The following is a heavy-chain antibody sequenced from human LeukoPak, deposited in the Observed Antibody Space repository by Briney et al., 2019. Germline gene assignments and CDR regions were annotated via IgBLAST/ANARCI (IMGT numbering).Heavy chain of an antibody. CDR2: IHINGDT. D-gene: IGHD3-22*01. J-gene: IGHJ3*02. Sequence: GGSLRLSCVASEFTVSGNYMSWVRQAPGKGLEWVSIIHINGDTHYADSVKGRFTISRDNSKRTVYLQMNSLRSEDTAVYYCARDGLGSSGPVAFDIRGKGTMVTVSS. CDR3: ARDGLGSSGPVAFDI. V-gene: IGHV3-66*01. CDR1: EFTVSGNY.